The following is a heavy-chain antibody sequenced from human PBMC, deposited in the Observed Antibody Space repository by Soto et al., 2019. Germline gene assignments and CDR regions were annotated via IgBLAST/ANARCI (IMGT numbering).Heavy chain of an antibody. D-gene: IGHD3-3*01. CDR2: INSDGSST. CDR1: GFTFSSYW. J-gene: IGHJ3*02. CDR3: ARTYDFWSGLDDAFDI. V-gene: IGHV3-74*01. Sequence: GGSLRLSCAASGFTFSSYWMHWVRQAPGKGLVWVSRINSDGSSTSYADSVKGRFTISRDNAKNTLYLQMNSLRAEDTAVYYCARTYDFWSGLDDAFDIWGQGTMVTVSS.